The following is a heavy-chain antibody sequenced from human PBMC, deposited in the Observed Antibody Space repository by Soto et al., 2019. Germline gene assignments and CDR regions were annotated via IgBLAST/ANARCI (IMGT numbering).Heavy chain of an antibody. V-gene: IGHV3-15*01. D-gene: IGHD1-7*01. Sequence: GGALRLSCAASWFTFCSYAMSRVRPAPGKGVEWVGRIKSKTDGGTTDYAAPVKGRFTISRDDSKNTLYLQMNSLKTEDTAVYYCTTDLIVGWNSGYGMDVWGQGTTVTVSS. CDR3: TTDLIVGWNSGYGMDV. J-gene: IGHJ6*02. CDR1: WFTFCSYA. CDR2: IKSKTDGGTT.